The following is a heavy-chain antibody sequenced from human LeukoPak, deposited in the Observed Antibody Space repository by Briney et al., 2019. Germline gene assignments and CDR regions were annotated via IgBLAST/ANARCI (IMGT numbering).Heavy chain of an antibody. J-gene: IGHJ4*02. D-gene: IGHD1-1*01. CDR1: GFTFSTFW. CDR3: ARGGTFVSDY. Sequence: GGSLRLSCAASGFTFSTFWMSWVRQAPGKGLEWVANINQGGSEKYYVDSMKGRFTVSRDNAKNSLYLQMDSRRAEDTAVYNCARGGTFVSDYWGQGTLVTVSS. CDR2: INQGGSEK. V-gene: IGHV3-7*01.